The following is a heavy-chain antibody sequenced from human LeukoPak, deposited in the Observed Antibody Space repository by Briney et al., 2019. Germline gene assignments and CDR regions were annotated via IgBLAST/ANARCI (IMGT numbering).Heavy chain of an antibody. J-gene: IGHJ4*02. D-gene: IGHD6-13*01. V-gene: IGHV1-18*04. CDR2: ISAYNGNT. CDR1: GYTFTSYG. CDR3: ARDPGIYSSSWTSFDY. Sequence: ASVKVSCKASGYTFTSYGISWVRQAPGQGLEWMGWISAYNGNTNYAQKLQGRVTMTTDTSTSTAYMELRSLRSDDTAVYYYARDPGIYSSSWTSFDYWGQGTLVTVSS.